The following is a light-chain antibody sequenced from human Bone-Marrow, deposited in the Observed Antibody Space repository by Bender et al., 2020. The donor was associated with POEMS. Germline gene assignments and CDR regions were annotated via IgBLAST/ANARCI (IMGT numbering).Light chain of an antibody. J-gene: IGLJ2*01. CDR1: RLGSKY. V-gene: IGLV3-1*01. Sequence: SYELTQPPSVSVSPGQTANITCSGNRLGSKYVCWYQQKPGQSPVVVLYQDTKRPSGIPERFSGSNSGNTATLTISGTQAMDEADYYCQAWDSSTAVFGGGTKLTVL. CDR2: QDT. CDR3: QAWDSSTAV.